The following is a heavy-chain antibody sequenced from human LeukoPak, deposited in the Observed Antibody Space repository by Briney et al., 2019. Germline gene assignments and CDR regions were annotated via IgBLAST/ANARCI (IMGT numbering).Heavy chain of an antibody. Sequence: GGSLRLSCAASGFTFSNYWMHWVRQVPGKGPVWVSRINDDGSATFYADSVKGRLTISRDNAKNTLFLQMSSLRAEDTAVYFCAREILAPGKTHDYWGQGTLVTVSS. CDR3: AREILAPGKTHDY. V-gene: IGHV3-74*01. CDR1: GFTFSNYW. J-gene: IGHJ4*02. CDR2: INDDGSAT.